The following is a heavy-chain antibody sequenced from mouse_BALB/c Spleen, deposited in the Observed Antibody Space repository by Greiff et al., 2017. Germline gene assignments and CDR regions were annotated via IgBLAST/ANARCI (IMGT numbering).Heavy chain of an antibody. CDR1: GYSFTSYW. CDR2: IYPGNSDT. D-gene: IGHD1-1*01. J-gene: IGHJ4*01. CDR3: TRPYYGSSYAMDY. V-gene: IGHV1-5*01. Sequence: VQLQQSGTVLARPGASVKMSCKASGYSFTSYWMHWVKQRPGQGLEWIGAIYPGNSDTSYNQKFKGKAKLTAVTSASTAYMELSSLTNEDSAVYYCTRPYYGSSYAMDYWGQGTSVTVSS.